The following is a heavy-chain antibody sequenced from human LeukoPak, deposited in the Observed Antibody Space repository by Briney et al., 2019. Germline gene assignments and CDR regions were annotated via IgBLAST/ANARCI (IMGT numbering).Heavy chain of an antibody. CDR1: GYTFTGYY. CDR3: AIYHTIFGVVITSYFDY. V-gene: IGHV1-2*02. D-gene: IGHD3-3*01. J-gene: IGHJ4*02. Sequence: ASVKVSCEASGYTFTGYYMHWVRQAPGQGLEWMGWINPNSGGTNYAQKFQGRVTMTRDTSISTAYMELSRLRSDDTAVYYCAIYHTIFGVVITSYFDYWGQGTLVTVSS. CDR2: INPNSGGT.